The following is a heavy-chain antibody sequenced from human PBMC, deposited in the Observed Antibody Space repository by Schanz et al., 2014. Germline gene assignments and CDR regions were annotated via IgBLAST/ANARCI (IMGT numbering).Heavy chain of an antibody. CDR3: ARGGFFDSTSFDS. D-gene: IGHD2-2*01. CDR1: GYTFTSYY. CDR2: INPSSGTT. Sequence: QVQLVQSGAEVKKPGASVKVSCKASGYTFTSYYMHWVRQAPGQGLEWMGKINPSSGTTRIAQNFQGRLTVTRDTSTSTVSMELSSLRSEDTAVYYCARGGFFDSTSFDSGGQGTLVTVSS. J-gene: IGHJ4*02. V-gene: IGHV1-46*03.